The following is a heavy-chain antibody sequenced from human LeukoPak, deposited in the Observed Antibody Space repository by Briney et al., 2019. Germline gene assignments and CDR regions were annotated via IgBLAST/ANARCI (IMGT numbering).Heavy chain of an antibody. J-gene: IGHJ4*02. CDR1: GGSISSSSYY. CDR3: ARAYQSQDDFWSGYGREYYFDY. D-gene: IGHD3-3*01. CDR2: IYDSGST. V-gene: IGHV4-39*07. Sequence: SETLSLTCTVSGGSISSSSYYWGWIRQPPGKGLEWIGSIYDSGSTYYNPSLKSRVTISVDTSKNQFSLKLSSVTAADTAVYYCARAYQSQDDFWSGYGREYYFDYWGQGTLVTVSS.